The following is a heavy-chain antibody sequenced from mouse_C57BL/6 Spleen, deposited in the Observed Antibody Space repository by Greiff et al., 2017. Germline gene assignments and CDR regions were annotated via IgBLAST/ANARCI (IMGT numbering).Heavy chain of an antibody. V-gene: IGHV1-50*01. Sequence: QVQLQQPGAELVKPGASVKLSCKASGYTFTSYWMQWVKQRPGQGLEWIGEIDPSDSYTNYNQKFKGKATLTVDTSSSTAYMQLSSRTSEDSAVYYCARFGSSYGGAMDYWGQGTSVTVSS. CDR2: IDPSDSYT. J-gene: IGHJ4*01. CDR3: ARFGSSYGGAMDY. D-gene: IGHD1-1*01. CDR1: GYTFTSYW.